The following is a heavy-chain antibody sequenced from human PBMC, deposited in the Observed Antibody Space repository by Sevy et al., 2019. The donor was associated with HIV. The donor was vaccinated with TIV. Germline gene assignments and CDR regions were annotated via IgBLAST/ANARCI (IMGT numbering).Heavy chain of an antibody. CDR1: GYTFTSYD. CDR2: MNPNSGNT. D-gene: IGHD3-22*01. J-gene: IGHJ6*02. Sequence: ASVKVSCKASGYTFTSYDINWVRQATGQGLEWMGWMNPNSGNTGYAQKFQGRVTMTRNTSIGTAYMELSSLRSEDTAVYYCARILPGGYYDSSGTLDVWGQGTTVTVSS. V-gene: IGHV1-8*01. CDR3: ARILPGGYYDSSGTLDV.